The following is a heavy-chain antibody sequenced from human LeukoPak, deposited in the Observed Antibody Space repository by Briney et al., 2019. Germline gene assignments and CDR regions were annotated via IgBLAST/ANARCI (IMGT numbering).Heavy chain of an antibody. J-gene: IGHJ3*02. CDR1: GGSISSGSYY. D-gene: IGHD2-21*01. CDR3: ATIAPGTPAFDM. CDR2: MYYNGNT. Sequence: PSGTLSLTCTVSGGSISSGSYYWGWIRQPPGKGLEWIWSMYYNGNTYYNPSLKSRVTISVDTSKNHFTLRLSSVTAADTAVYYCATIAPGTPAFDMWGQGTMVTVSP. V-gene: IGHV4-39*02.